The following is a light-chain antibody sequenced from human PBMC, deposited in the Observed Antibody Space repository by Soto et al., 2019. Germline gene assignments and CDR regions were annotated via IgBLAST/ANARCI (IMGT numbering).Light chain of an antibody. CDR2: GTS. V-gene: IGKV3-20*01. J-gene: IGKJ1*01. Sequence: IVLTQPTGTPSLSPGEMGALPSSASQNISTTDLTWYQQKPGQAPRVLIYGTSTRAPGTQDRFSGSGSGTDFTLTISRLKPDDFATYYRKQYNSYWKFGQGNTVDIK. CDR3: KQYNSYWK. CDR1: QNISTTD.